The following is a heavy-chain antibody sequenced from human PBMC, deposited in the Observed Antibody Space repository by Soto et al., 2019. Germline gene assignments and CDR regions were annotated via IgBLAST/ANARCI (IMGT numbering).Heavy chain of an antibody. Sequence: LSLTCTVSGDSISSSNSHWGWTRQPPGKGLEYIGSVYYGGAIFYSGNIYYNPSLKSRVTISVDTPKNQFSLRLSSVTAADTGVYYCVRYDRINMKPYSPEGFHIWGQGTMVTVSS. CDR2: VYYGGAIFYSGNI. D-gene: IGHD3-3*02. J-gene: IGHJ3*02. CDR3: VRYDRINMKPYSPEGFHI. CDR1: GDSISSSNSH. V-gene: IGHV4-39*01.